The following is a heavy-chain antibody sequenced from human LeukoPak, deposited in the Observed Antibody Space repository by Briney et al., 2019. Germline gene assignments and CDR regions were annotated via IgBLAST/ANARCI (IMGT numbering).Heavy chain of an antibody. V-gene: IGHV4-59*01. CDR3: ARGTPSTYYYYYYYGMDV. CDR2: IYYSGST. J-gene: IGHJ6*02. CDR1: GGSISSYY. D-gene: IGHD2/OR15-2a*01. Sequence: SETLSLTCTVSGGSISSYYWSWIRQPPGKGLEWIGYIYYSGSTNYNPSLKSRVAISVDTSKNQFSLKLSSVTAADTAVYYCARGTPSTYYYYYYYGMDVWGQGTTVTVSS.